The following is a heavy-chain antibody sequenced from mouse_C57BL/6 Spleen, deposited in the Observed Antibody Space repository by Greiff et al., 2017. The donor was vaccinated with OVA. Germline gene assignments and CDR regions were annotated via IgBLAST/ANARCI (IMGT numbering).Heavy chain of an antibody. CDR2: IHPNSGST. J-gene: IGHJ3*01. Sequence: QVQLQQPGAELVKPGASVTLSCKASGYTFTSYWMHWVKQRPGQGLEWIGMIHPNSGSTNYNEKFKSKATLTVDKSSSTAYMQLSSLTSEDSAVYYCARGYGSSYVEAYWGQGTLVTVSA. CDR3: ARGYGSSYVEAY. V-gene: IGHV1-64*01. D-gene: IGHD1-1*01. CDR1: GYTFTSYW.